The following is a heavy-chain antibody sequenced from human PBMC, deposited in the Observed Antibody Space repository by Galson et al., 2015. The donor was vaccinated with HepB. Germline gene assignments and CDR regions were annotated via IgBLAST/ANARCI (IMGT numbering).Heavy chain of an antibody. CDR2: INAGNGNT. V-gene: IGHV1-3*01. Sequence: SVKVSCKASGYTFTSYAMHRVRQAPGQRLEWMGWINAGNGNTKYSQKFQGRVTITRDTSASTAYMELSSLRSEDTAVYYCARDLGTTYCYDSSGLNRGAFDIWGQGTMVTVSS. CDR1: GYTFTSYA. CDR3: ARDLGTTYCYDSSGLNRGAFDI. D-gene: IGHD3-22*01. J-gene: IGHJ3*02.